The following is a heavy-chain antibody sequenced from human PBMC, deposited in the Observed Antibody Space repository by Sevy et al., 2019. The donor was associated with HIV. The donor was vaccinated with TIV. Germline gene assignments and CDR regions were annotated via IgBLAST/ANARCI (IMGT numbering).Heavy chain of an antibody. CDR2: ISGSGGST. Sequence: GGSLRLSCAVSGFSGFTFSSFVISWVRQAPGKGLEWVSAISGSGGSTYYADSVKGRFTISRDNSKNTLDLEMNSLRAEDTAVYYCAKEDPGGFQHWGHGTLVTVSS. V-gene: IGHV3-23*01. CDR3: AKEDPGGFQH. CDR1: GFSGFTFSSFV. J-gene: IGHJ1*01. D-gene: IGHD3-10*01.